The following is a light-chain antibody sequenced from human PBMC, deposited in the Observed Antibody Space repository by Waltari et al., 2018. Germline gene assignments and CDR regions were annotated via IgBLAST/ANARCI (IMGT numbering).Light chain of an antibody. Sequence: DIVMTQSPLSLPVTPGEPASISCRSSQSLLHSNGYNYLDWYLQKPGQSPQLLIYLGSNRASGVPDRFSGSGSGTDFTLKISRVEAEDVGDYYCMQALQTPLFGQGTKLEIK. CDR3: MQALQTPL. J-gene: IGKJ2*01. CDR1: QSLLHSNGYNY. CDR2: LGS. V-gene: IGKV2-28*01.